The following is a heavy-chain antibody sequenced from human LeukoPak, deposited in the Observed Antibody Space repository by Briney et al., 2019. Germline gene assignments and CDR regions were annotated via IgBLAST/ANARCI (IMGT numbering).Heavy chain of an antibody. CDR3: ARDLKRTSYGMDV. Sequence: GGSLTLSCAASGFTFSSYEMNWVRQAPGKGLEWVSYISSSGSTIYYADSVKGRFTISRDNAKNSLYLQMNSLRAEDTAVYYCARDLKRTSYGMDVWGQGTTVTVSS. V-gene: IGHV3-48*03. J-gene: IGHJ6*02. D-gene: IGHD3-9*01. CDR2: ISSSGSTI. CDR1: GFTFSSYE.